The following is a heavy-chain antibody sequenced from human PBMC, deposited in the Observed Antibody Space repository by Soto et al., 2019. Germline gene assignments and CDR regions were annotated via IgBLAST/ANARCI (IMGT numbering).Heavy chain of an antibody. CDR2: INPKSGGT. J-gene: IGHJ4*02. CDR3: ARRGLTAVSAYYLDY. Sequence: QVQLVQSGAEVKKPGASVKVSCKASGYTFTVYFMHWVRQAPGQGLEWMGWINPKSGGTDYAQRFQGRVTMTRDTSINTAYMELTRLRSDDTAVYYCARRGLTAVSAYYLDYWGQGTLVTVSS. V-gene: IGHV1-2*02. D-gene: IGHD6-19*01. CDR1: GYTFTVYF.